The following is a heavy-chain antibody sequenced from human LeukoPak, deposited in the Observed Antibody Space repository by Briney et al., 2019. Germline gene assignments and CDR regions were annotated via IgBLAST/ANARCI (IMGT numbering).Heavy chain of an antibody. CDR3: ARDSETCYYGSGSFDP. V-gene: IGHV3-21*01. J-gene: IGHJ5*02. CDR2: ISSSSSYI. Sequence: PGGSLRLSCAASGFTFSSYSMNWVRQAPGKGLEWVSSISSSSSYIYYADSVKGRFTISRDNAKNSLYLQMNSLRAEDTAVYYCARDSETCYYGSGSFDPWGQGTLVTVSS. CDR1: GFTFSSYS. D-gene: IGHD3-10*01.